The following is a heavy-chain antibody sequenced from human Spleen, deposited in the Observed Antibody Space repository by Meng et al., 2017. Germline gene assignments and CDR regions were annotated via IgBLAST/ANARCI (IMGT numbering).Heavy chain of an antibody. CDR3: ASYDSSGYWASFGMDV. D-gene: IGHD3-22*01. V-gene: IGHV3-30*04. CDR2: MSYDGTNK. Sequence: GGSLRLSCAASGFTFSTYTMHWVRQAPGKGLEWVALMSYDGTNKYYADSVKGRFTISRDNAKNSLYLQMNSLRAEDTAVYYCASYDSSGYWASFGMDVWGQGTTVTVSS. CDR1: GFTFSTYT. J-gene: IGHJ6*02.